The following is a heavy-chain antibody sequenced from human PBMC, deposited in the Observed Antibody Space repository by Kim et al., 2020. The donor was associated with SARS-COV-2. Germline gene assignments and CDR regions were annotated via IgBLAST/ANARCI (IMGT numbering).Heavy chain of an antibody. CDR1: GGSFSGYY. V-gene: IGHV4-34*01. Sequence: SETLSLTCAVYGGSFSGYYWSWIRQPPGKGLEWIGEINHSGSTNYNPSLKSRVTISVDTSKNQFSLKLSSVTAADTAVYYCARGREQWLNYGMDVWGQGTTVTVSS. CDR3: ARGREQWLNYGMDV. J-gene: IGHJ6*02. CDR2: INHSGST. D-gene: IGHD6-19*01.